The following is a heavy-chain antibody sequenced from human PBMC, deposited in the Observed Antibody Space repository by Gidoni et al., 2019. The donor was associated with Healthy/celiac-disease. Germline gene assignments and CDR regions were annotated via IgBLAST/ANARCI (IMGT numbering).Heavy chain of an antibody. D-gene: IGHD5-18*01. CDR2: ILPIFGTA. CDR3: AREVDTAMAGRGTLDY. CDR1: GCPFSSYA. V-gene: IGHV1-69*01. Sequence: QVQLVQSGAEVKKHGSSVTVSCKASGCPFSSYAISWVRQAPGQWLEWLGGILPIFGTANYAQKFQGRVTITADESTSTAYMELSSLRSEDTAVYYCAREVDTAMAGRGTLDYWGQGTLVTVSS. J-gene: IGHJ4*02.